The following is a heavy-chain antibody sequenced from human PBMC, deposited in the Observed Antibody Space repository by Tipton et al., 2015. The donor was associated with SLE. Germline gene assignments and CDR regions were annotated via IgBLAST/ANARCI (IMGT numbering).Heavy chain of an antibody. Sequence: GSLRLSCAASGFIFSSYWMSWVRQAPGKGLEWVANIKQDGSEKYYVDSAKGRFTISRDNAKNSLYLQMNSLRVEDTAVYYCARDSPGYCSSTSCYMGDWGQGTLVTVSS. V-gene: IGHV3-7*01. D-gene: IGHD2-2*02. CDR3: ARDSPGYCSSTSCYMGD. J-gene: IGHJ4*02. CDR1: GFIFSSYW. CDR2: IKQDGSEK.